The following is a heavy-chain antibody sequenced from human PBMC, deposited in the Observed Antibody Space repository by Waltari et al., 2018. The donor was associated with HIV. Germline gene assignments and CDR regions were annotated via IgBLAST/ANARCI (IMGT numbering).Heavy chain of an antibody. CDR1: GYVFAAYH. V-gene: IGHV1-2*04. Sequence: QVQLVQSETEVKNPGASVKVACRTSGYVFAAYHIHWVRQAPGEGLEWVGWINPSDGDTNYAQSFQGWVTMTRDTSSGTVYRILNRLRSEDTAIYYCARSESTTWANFDFWGQGTLVSVSS. D-gene: IGHD1-26*01. CDR2: INPSDGDT. CDR3: ARSESTTWANFDF. J-gene: IGHJ4*02.